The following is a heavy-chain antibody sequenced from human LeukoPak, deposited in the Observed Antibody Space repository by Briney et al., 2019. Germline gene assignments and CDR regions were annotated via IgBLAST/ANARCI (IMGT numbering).Heavy chain of an antibody. CDR2: ISYDGSNK. CDR3: ARDSHSGWYGY. CDR1: GFTFSSYS. D-gene: IGHD6-19*01. V-gene: IGHV3-30*03. Sequence: AGGSLRLSCAASGFTFSSYSMNWVRQAPGKGLEWVAVISYDGSNKYYADSVKGRFTISRDNSKNTLYLQMNSLRAEDTAVYYCARDSHSGWYGYWGQGTLVTVFS. J-gene: IGHJ4*02.